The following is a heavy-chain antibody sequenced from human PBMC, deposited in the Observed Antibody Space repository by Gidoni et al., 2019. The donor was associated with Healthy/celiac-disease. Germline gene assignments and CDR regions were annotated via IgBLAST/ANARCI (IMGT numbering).Heavy chain of an antibody. CDR3: TTDQTVTTKLYGHKLGPIDY. CDR2: IKSKTDGGTT. J-gene: IGHJ4*02. V-gene: IGHV3-15*01. CDR1: GFSFRNAW. D-gene: IGHD4-17*01. Sequence: EVQLVDSGGGFVKPVGSLSLSCAASGFSFRNAWMSWVRQAPGKGLEWVGRIKSKTDGGTTDYAAPVKGRFTISRDDSKNTLYLQMNSLKTEDTAVYYCTTDQTVTTKLYGHKLGPIDYWGQGTLVTVSS.